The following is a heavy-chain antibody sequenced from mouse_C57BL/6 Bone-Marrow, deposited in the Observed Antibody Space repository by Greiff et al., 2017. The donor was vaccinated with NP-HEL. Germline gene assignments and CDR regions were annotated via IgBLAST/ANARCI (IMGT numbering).Heavy chain of an antibody. D-gene: IGHD3-1*01. CDR3: AMEISGVWYFDV. J-gene: IGHJ1*03. V-gene: IGHV1-74*04. Sequence: VHLVESGAELVKPGASVKVSCKASGYTFTSYWMHWVKQRPGQGLEWIGRIHPSDSDTNYNQKFKGKATLTVDKSSSTAYMQLSSLTSEDSAVYYCAMEISGVWYFDVWGTGTTVTVSS. CDR1: GYTFTSYW. CDR2: IHPSDSDT.